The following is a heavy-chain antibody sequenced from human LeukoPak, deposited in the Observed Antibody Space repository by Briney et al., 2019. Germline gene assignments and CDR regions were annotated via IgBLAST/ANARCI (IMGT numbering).Heavy chain of an antibody. CDR3: AKDPYYDILTGATAIDY. CDR2: ISGSGGST. Sequence: PGGSLRLSCAASGFTFSSYAMSWVRQAPGKGLEWVSAISGSGGSTYYADSVKGRFTISRDNSKNTLYLQMNSLRAEDTAVYYCAKDPYYDILTGATAIDYWGQGSLVTVSS. D-gene: IGHD3-9*01. J-gene: IGHJ4*02. CDR1: GFTFSSYA. V-gene: IGHV3-23*01.